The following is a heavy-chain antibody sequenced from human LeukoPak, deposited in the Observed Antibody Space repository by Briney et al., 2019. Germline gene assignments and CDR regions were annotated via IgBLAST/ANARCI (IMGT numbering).Heavy chain of an antibody. J-gene: IGHJ3*02. CDR1: GYTFTSYA. CDR3: ARGRLWFGTNDAFDI. V-gene: IGHV7-4-1*02. Sequence: ASVKVSCKASGYTFTSYAMNWVRQAPGQGLEWVGWINTNTGNPTYAQGFTGRFVFSLDTSVSTAYLQISSLKAEDTAVYYCARGRLWFGTNDAFDIWGQGTMVTVSS. CDR2: INTNTGNP. D-gene: IGHD3-10*01.